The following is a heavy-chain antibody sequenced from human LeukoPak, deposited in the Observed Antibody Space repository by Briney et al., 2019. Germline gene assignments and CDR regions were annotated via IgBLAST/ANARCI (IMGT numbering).Heavy chain of an antibody. CDR2: ISYDGSNK. Sequence: PGGSLRLSCAASGFTFSTYAMNWVRQTPGKGLEWVAVISYDGSNKYYADSVKGRFTISRDNSKNTLYLQMNSLRAEDTAVYYCARGAIAAAGTRGYYYGMDVWGQGTTVTVSS. J-gene: IGHJ6*02. CDR3: ARGAIAAAGTRGYYYGMDV. D-gene: IGHD6-13*01. V-gene: IGHV3-30-3*01. CDR1: GFTFSTYA.